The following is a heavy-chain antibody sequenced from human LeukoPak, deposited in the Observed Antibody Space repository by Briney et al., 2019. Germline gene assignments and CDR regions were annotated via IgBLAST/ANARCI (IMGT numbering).Heavy chain of an antibody. Sequence: GGSLRLSCAASGFTFDDYAMHWVRQAPGKGLEWVSGISWNSGSIGYADSVKGRFTISRDNAKNSLYLQMNSLRAEDTAVYYCARDGGQLWLLDYYYYMDVWGKGTTVTVSS. D-gene: IGHD5-18*01. CDR1: GFTFDDYA. CDR3: ARDGGQLWLLDYYYYMDV. J-gene: IGHJ6*03. V-gene: IGHV3-9*01. CDR2: ISWNSGSI.